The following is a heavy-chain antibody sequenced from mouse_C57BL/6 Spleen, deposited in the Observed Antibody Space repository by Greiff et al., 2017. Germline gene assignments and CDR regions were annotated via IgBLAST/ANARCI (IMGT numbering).Heavy chain of an antibody. CDR3: ARNCAPSMKDHYYAMDY. J-gene: IGHJ4*01. Sequence: QVQLQQPGAELVKPGASVKLSCKASGYTFTSYWMHWVKQRPGQGLEWIGMIHPNSGSTNYNEKFKSKATLTVDKASSTAYMQLSSLTSEDAAVYYCARNCAPSMKDHYYAMDYWGQGTSVTVSS. CDR1: GYTFTSYW. CDR2: IHPNSGST. V-gene: IGHV1-64*01. D-gene: IGHD4-1*01.